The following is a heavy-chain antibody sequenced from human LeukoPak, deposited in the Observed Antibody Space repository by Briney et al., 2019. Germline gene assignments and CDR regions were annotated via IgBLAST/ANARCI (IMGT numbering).Heavy chain of an antibody. CDR1: GFMFSSNW. CDR2: IKEDGTET. V-gene: IGHV3-7*03. Sequence: QPGGSQRLSCAASGFMFSSNWMSWVRLAPGKGLEWVANIKEDGTETYYVDSVKGRFTISRDNAKNSLYLQMNSLRVEDTAVYYCAKEGRSLQTYWGQGTLVTVSS. D-gene: IGHD5-24*01. J-gene: IGHJ4*02. CDR3: AKEGRSLQTY.